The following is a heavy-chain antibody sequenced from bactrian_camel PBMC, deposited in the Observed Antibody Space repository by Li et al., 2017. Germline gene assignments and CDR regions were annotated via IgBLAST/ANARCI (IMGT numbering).Heavy chain of an antibody. CDR1: GSIDNHAC. D-gene: IGHD3*01. CDR3: AAGCRFDDAERRLSQEGYYY. V-gene: IGHV3S54*01. Sequence: VESGGGTVQAGGSLTLSCAVSGSIDNHACMAWFRQAPGKEREGVAAIYTGGGVAYYADSVKGRFTISFNNANDTLYLQMNSVEPEDTAMYYCAAGCRFDDAERRLSQEGYYYWGQGTQVTVS. CDR2: IYTGGGVA. J-gene: IGHJ4*01.